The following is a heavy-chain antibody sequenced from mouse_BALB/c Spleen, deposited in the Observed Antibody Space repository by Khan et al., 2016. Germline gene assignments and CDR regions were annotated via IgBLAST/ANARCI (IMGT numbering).Heavy chain of an antibody. CDR2: IFPGSNRT. CDR1: GYTFSNYW. Sequence: QVQLQQSGAELVKPGASVKISCKATGYTFSNYWIEWVKQRPGHGLEWIGDIFPGSNRTNYNEKFKGKATFTADTSSNTAYLQLSSLTSEDTAVCYCASACYSIDDWGQGTSVTVSS. CDR3: ASACYSIDD. J-gene: IGHJ4*01. V-gene: IGHV1-9*01.